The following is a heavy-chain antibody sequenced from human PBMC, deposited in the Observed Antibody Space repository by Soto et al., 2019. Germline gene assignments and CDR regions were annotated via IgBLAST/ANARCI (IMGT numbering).Heavy chain of an antibody. CDR2: MSASGGTT. CDR1: GLMFRNYV. CDR3: AKDRTVVRNVFDI. J-gene: IGHJ3*02. Sequence: EVQLLESGGGLVQPGGSLRLSCAGSGLMFRNYVMSWVRQVAGKGLEWVSSMSASGGTTYYADSAKDRFTMSRDNSKKPLYRQRNTLRDEAPAGYYCAKDRTVVRNVFDIWGQGTQVTVSS. D-gene: IGHD2-15*01. V-gene: IGHV3-23*01.